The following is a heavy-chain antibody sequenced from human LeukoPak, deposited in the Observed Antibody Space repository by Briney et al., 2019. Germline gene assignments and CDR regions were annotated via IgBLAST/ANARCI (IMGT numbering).Heavy chain of an antibody. Sequence: SETLSLICSVSGGSISSYYWSWMRQPPGKGLEWIGYIYYSGSTNYNPSLKSRVTISVDTSKSQFSLKLSSVTAADTAVYYCARDGGHYGMDVWGQGTTVTVSS. CDR3: ARDGGHYGMDV. CDR1: GGSISSYY. J-gene: IGHJ6*02. CDR2: IYYSGST. D-gene: IGHD3-16*01. V-gene: IGHV4-59*01.